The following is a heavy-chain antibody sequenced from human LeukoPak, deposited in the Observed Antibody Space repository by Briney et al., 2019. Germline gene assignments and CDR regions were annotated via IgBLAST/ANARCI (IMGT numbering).Heavy chain of an antibody. CDR3: ARGGVRIFGPWVHAFDI. CDR1: GYSISSGYY. CDR2: IYHSGST. J-gene: IGHJ3*02. D-gene: IGHD3/OR15-3a*01. Sequence: SETLSLTCAVSGYSISSGYYWGWIRQPPGKGLEWIGSIYHSGSTYYNPSLKSRVTISVDTSKNQFSLKLSSVTAADTAVYYCARGGVRIFGPWVHAFDIWGQGTMVTVSS. V-gene: IGHV4-38-2*01.